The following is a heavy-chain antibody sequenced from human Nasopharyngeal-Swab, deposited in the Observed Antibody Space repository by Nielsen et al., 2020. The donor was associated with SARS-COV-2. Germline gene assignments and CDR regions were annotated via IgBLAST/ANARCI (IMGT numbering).Heavy chain of an antibody. D-gene: IGHD2-2*01. CDR3: ARRVVSPEFYFDY. V-gene: IGHV4-39*01. Sequence: WIRQPPGKGLEWIGNIDDSGTTFYSPSLKTRVTLSVDTSQNQLSLNLISVTAADTAVYYCARRVVSPEFYFDYWGQGALVTVSS. J-gene: IGHJ4*02. CDR2: IDDSGTT.